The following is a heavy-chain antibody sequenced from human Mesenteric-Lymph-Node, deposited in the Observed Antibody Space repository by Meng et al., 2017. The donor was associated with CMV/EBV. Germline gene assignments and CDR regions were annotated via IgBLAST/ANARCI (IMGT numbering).Heavy chain of an antibody. CDR2: IYWDDDK. D-gene: IGHD3-10*01. CDR1: GFSLSTSGVG. J-gene: IGHJ4*02. Sequence: GFSLSTSGVGVGWIRQPPGKALEWLALIYWDDDKRYSPSLKSRLTITKDTSKNQVVLTMTNMDPVDTATYYCAHGPMVRGVIIGFDYWGQGTLVTVSS. V-gene: IGHV2-5*02. CDR3: AHGPMVRGVIIGFDY.